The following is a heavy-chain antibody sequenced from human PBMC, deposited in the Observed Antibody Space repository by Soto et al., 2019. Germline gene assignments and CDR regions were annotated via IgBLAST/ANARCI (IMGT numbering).Heavy chain of an antibody. CDR1: GFTFSAYW. CDR3: ARGPRVSSTGTGAH. D-gene: IGHD1-1*01. Sequence: GGSLRLSCAASGFTFSAYWMHWVRQVPGKGLTWVSRISDDGSTATYADSVKGRFIISRDNAKNTLYLEMNTLRADDSGLYYCARGPRVSSTGTGAHWGRGTLVTVSS. CDR2: ISDDGSTA. J-gene: IGHJ4*02. V-gene: IGHV3-74*01.